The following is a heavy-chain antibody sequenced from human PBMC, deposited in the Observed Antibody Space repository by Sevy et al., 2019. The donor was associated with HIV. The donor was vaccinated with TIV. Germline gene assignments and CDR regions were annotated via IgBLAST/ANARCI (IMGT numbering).Heavy chain of an antibody. CDR3: ARDLGFYDCGDYGAAFMPDY. Sequence: GGSLRLSCAASGFTFSTYGMHWVRQAPGKGLEWVAVIWFDGSNTYYADSVKGRFTISRDTAKNTLHLQMNSLRAEDTGAYYCARDLGFYDCGDYGAAFMPDYWGQGTLVTVSS. J-gene: IGHJ4*02. V-gene: IGHV3-33*01. D-gene: IGHD2-21*01. CDR2: IWFDGSNT. CDR1: GFTFSTYG.